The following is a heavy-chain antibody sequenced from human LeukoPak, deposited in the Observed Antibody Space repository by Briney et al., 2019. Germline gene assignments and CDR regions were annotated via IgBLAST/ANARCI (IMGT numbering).Heavy chain of an antibody. V-gene: IGHV4-34*01. CDR2: INHSGST. D-gene: IGHD4-11*01. J-gene: IGHJ5*02. Sequence: SDTLSLTCAIYGGSFSGYYWSWIRQPRGKGLEWVGEINHSGSTNYNPSLKSRVTISVDTSKNQFSLKLSSVTAADTAVYYCARGGKDYRGLNWFDPWGQGTLVTVSS. CDR3: ARGGKDYRGLNWFDP. CDR1: GGSFSGYY.